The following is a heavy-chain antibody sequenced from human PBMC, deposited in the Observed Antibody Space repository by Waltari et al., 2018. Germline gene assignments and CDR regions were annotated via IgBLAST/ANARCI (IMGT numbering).Heavy chain of an antibody. Sequence: QVQLQQSGPGLVKPSQTLSLTCAISGDSVSSNSAAWNWLRQSPSRGLEWLGRTYYRSKWYNDYAVSVKSRITINPDTSKNQFSLQLNSVTPEDTAVYYCAREYYYDSSGYYSYFDYWGQGTLVTVSS. J-gene: IGHJ4*02. CDR2: TYYRSKWYN. CDR1: GDSVSSNSAA. V-gene: IGHV6-1*01. CDR3: AREYYYDSSGYYSYFDY. D-gene: IGHD3-22*01.